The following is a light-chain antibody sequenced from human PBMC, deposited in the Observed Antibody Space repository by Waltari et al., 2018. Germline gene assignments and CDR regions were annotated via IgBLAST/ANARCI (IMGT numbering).Light chain of an antibody. J-gene: IGKJ2*01. CDR3: QQYYSYPYT. CDR1: QGISSY. Sequence: AIRMTQSPSSLSASTGDRVTITCRASQGISSYLACDQQNPGKAPKLLIDAASTLQSGVPSRFSGSGSGTDFTLTISCLQSEDFATYYCQQYYSYPYTFGQGTKLEIK. V-gene: IGKV1-8*01. CDR2: AAS.